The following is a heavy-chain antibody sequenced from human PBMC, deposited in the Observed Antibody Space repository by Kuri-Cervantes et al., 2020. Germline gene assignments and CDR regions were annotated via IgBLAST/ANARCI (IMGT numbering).Heavy chain of an antibody. CDR2: ITGSGYNT. Sequence: GGSLRLSCAASGFSFSTYAMNWVRQAPGKGLEWVSGITGSGYNTYYTDSGMGRFTISRDNGKNSLYLQMNSLRDEDTALYYCVRRQGWSGMDVWGQGTTVTVSS. CDR1: GFSFSTYA. V-gene: IGHV3-23*01. J-gene: IGHJ6*02. CDR3: VRRQGWSGMDV.